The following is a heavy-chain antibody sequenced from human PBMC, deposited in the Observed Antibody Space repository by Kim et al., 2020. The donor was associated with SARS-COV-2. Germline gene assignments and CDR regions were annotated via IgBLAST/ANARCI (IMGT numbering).Heavy chain of an antibody. V-gene: IGHV4-59*01. CDR1: GGSISSYY. J-gene: IGHJ3*02. Sequence: SETLSLTCTVSGGSISSYYWSWIRQPPGKGLEWIGYIYYSGSTNYNPSLKGRVTISVDTSKNQFSLNLSSVTTADTAVYYCARDRVGNIGFDIWGQGTMV. CDR3: ARDRVGNIGFDI. D-gene: IGHD2-15*01. CDR2: IYYSGST.